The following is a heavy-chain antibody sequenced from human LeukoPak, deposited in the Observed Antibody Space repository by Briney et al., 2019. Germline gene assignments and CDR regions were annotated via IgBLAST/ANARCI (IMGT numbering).Heavy chain of an antibody. CDR1: GFPFNSYS. J-gene: IGHJ4*02. CDR2: ISSSSSYI. Sequence: GGSLRLSRAPSGFPFNSYSMHWLPEAPGKALEWVSSISSSSSYIYYEDSVKGRFTISRDNAKNSLYLQMNSLRAEDTAVYYCARDRIWGQGTLVTVSS. V-gene: IGHV3-21*01. CDR3: ARDRI.